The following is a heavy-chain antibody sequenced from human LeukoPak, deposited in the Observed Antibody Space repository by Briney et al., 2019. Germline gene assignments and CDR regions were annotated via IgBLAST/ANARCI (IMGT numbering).Heavy chain of an antibody. CDR1: GFTFSSYA. V-gene: IGHV3-23*01. Sequence: GGSLRLSCAASGFTFSSYAMSWVRQAPGKGLEWVSGLSGSGDSTYYADSVKGRFTISRDNSKNTLFLQMNSLRAEDTAVYYCAKSTTVTQRGYFDYWGQGTLVTVSS. CDR2: LSGSGDST. CDR3: AKSTTVTQRGYFDY. D-gene: IGHD4-17*01. J-gene: IGHJ4*02.